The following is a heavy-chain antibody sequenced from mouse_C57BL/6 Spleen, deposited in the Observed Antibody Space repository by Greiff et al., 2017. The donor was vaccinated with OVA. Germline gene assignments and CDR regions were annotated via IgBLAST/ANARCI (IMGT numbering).Heavy chain of an antibody. Sequence: LVESGPELVKPGDSVKISCKASGYSFTGYFMNWVMQSHGKSLEWIGRINPYNGDTFYNQKFKGKATLTVDKSSSTAHMELRSLTSEDSAVYYCARSREGSSYVYYFDYWGQGTTRTVSS. J-gene: IGHJ2*01. V-gene: IGHV1-20*01. CDR3: ARSREGSSYVYYFDY. CDR2: INPYNGDT. CDR1: GYSFTGYF. D-gene: IGHD1-1*01.